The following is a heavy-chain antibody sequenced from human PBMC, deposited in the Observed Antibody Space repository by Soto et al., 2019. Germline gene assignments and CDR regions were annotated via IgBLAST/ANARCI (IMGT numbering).Heavy chain of an antibody. CDR2: ISGSGGST. V-gene: IGHV3-23*01. Sequence: EVQLLESGGGLVQPGGSLRLSCAASGFTFSSYAMSWVRQAPGKGLEWVSAISGSGGSTYYADSVKGRFTISRDNSKNTLYLQMNSLRAEDTAVYYCAKNYDILGVNYYYYGMDVWGQGTTVTVSS. CDR1: GFTFSSYA. J-gene: IGHJ6*02. CDR3: AKNYDILGVNYYYYGMDV. D-gene: IGHD3-9*01.